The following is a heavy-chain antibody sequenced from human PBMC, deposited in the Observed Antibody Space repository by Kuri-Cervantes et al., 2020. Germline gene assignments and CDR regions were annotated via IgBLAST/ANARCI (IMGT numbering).Heavy chain of an antibody. CDR2: INSDGRST. Sequence: GESLEISCAASGFSFSSYWMHWVRQAPGKGLVWVSRINSDGRSTSHADSVKGRFTISRDNSKNTLYLQMNSLRAEDTAVYYCARDRSSRDFDYWGQGTLVTVSS. D-gene: IGHD2-15*01. V-gene: IGHV3-74*01. CDR1: GFSFSSYW. CDR3: ARDRSSRDFDY. J-gene: IGHJ4*02.